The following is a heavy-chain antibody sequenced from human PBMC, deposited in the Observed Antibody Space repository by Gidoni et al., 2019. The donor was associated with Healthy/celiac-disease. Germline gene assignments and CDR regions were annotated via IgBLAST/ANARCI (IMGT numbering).Heavy chain of an antibody. V-gene: IGHV4-39*07. CDR1: GGSISSSSYY. CDR2: IYYSGST. CDR3: ARGDLYSSSYANWFDP. Sequence: QLQLQESGPGLVKPSETLSLTCTVPGGSISSSSYYWGWIRQPPGKGLEWIGSIYYSGSTYYNPSLKSRVTISVDTSKNQFSLKLSSVTAADTAVYYCARGDLYSSSYANWFDPWGQGTLVTVSS. J-gene: IGHJ5*02. D-gene: IGHD6-13*01.